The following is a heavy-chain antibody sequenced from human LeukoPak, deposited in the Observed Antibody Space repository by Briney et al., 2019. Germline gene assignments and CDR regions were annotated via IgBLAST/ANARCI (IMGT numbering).Heavy chain of an antibody. CDR1: GFTFSSYA. V-gene: IGHV3-30*04. J-gene: IGHJ3*02. CDR2: ISDDENNK. Sequence: PGGSLRLSCAASGFTFSSYAMHWVRQAPGKELEWVAVISDDENNKYYADSVKGRFTISRDNSKNTLYLQMNSLRGEDTAVYYCASVDDLDAFAMWGQGTMVTVSS. CDR3: ASVDDLDAFAM. D-gene: IGHD5-12*01.